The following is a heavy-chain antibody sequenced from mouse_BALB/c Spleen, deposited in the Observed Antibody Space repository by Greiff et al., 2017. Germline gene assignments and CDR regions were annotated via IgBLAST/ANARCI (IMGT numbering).Heavy chain of an antibody. CDR3: ARHVTVVYEYYFDY. CDR2: ISSGGGST. CDR1: GFAFSSYD. D-gene: IGHD1-1*01. V-gene: IGHV5-12-1*01. Sequence: EVQGVESGGGLVKPGGSLKLSCAASGFAFSSYDMSWVRQTPEKRLEWVAYISSGGGSTYYPDTVKGRFTISRDNAKNTLYLQMSSLKSEDTAMYYCARHVTVVYEYYFDYWGQGTTLTVSS. J-gene: IGHJ2*01.